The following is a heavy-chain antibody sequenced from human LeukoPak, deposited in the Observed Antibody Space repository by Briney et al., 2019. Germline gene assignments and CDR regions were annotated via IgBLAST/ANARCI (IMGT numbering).Heavy chain of an antibody. V-gene: IGHV3-21*01. CDR3: ARGGPRYYYDSSGYYDY. D-gene: IGHD3-22*01. J-gene: IGHJ4*02. CDR2: ISTSSSYI. Sequence: PGGSLRLSCAASGFTFSRNSMTWVRQAPGKGLEWVSSISTSSSYIYYADSVKGRFTISRDNAKNSLYLQMNSLRAEDTAVYYCARGGPRYYYDSSGYYDYWGQGTLVTVSS. CDR1: GFTFSRNS.